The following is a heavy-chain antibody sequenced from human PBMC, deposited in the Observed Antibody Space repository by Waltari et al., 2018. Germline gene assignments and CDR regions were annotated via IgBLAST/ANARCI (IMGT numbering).Heavy chain of an antibody. Sequence: QVQLQQWGTRLVKPSETLSLTCAVYGGAFSGYYWSWIRQVPGKGLEWLGEINHNASHDYKPSLKSRLTISIDTVKSQFSLRLDSVTATDTGVYYCARGWLQVAPPVYYYMDVWDKGTAVTVSS. J-gene: IGHJ6*04. CDR1: GGAFSGYY. D-gene: IGHD3-16*01. V-gene: IGHV4-34*01. CDR3: ARGWLQVAPPVYYYMDV. CDR2: INHNASH.